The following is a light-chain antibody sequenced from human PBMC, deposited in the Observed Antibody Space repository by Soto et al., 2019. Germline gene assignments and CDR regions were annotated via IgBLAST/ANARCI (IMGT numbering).Light chain of an antibody. Sequence: QSSLTQPASVSGSPGQSITISCTGASSDVGGFDHVSWYQQHPGKVPRLLIYDVSSRPSGVSDRFSGSKSGNTASLTISGLQAEDEADYYCNSFTTTNTYVFGTGTKVPVL. CDR1: SSDVGGFDH. J-gene: IGLJ1*01. CDR3: NSFTTTNTYV. CDR2: DVS. V-gene: IGLV2-14*03.